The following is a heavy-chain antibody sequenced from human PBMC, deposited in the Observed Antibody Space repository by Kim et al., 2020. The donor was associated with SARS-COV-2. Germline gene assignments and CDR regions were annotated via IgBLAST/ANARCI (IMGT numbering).Heavy chain of an antibody. CDR3: ARDHCSGGSCYGGVIDP. J-gene: IGHJ5*02. CDR1: GYTFTSYA. V-gene: IGHV7-4-1*02. D-gene: IGHD2-15*01. Sequence: ASVKVSCKASGYTFTSYAMNWVRQAPGQGLEWMGWINTNTGNPTYAQGFTGRFVFSLDTSVSTAYLQISSLKAEDTAVYYCARDHCSGGSCYGGVIDPWGQGTLVTVSS. CDR2: INTNTGNP.